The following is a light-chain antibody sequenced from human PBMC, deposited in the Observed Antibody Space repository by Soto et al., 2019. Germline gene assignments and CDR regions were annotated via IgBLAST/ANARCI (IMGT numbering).Light chain of an antibody. V-gene: IGKV3-11*01. CDR3: QQRLTGPWT. J-gene: IGKJ1*01. CDR1: QSITKF. Sequence: EIVLTQSPATLSLSPGDGATLSCRASQSITKFLAWYQQRPGQPPRLLISEASQTASGVPARFSGSGSGTDLPLTISSLEPEDFASYYCQQRLTGPWTFGQGTRVEI. CDR2: EAS.